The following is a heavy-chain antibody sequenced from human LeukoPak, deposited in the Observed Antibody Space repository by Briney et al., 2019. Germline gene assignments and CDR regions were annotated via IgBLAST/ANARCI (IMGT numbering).Heavy chain of an antibody. CDR2: ISPDGRNI. CDR3: VRDGGGTTPYDC. Sequence: PGGSLRLSCAASGLTLSDYWMNWVRQVPGKGPVWVSHISPDGRNIAYADSVKGRFTISRDSAKNTLYLQMNSLRVGDTAVYYCVRDGGGTTPYDCWGQGTLVTVSS. CDR1: GLTLSDYW. D-gene: IGHD1-7*01. J-gene: IGHJ4*02. V-gene: IGHV3-74*01.